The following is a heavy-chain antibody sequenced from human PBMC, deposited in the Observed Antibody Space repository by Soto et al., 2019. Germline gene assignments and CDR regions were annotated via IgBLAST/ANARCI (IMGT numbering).Heavy chain of an antibody. J-gene: IGHJ5*02. Sequence: SETLSLTCAVSGGSTSSDNWRSWVRLPPGKGLEWIGEIFHSGSTNYNPSLKSRFTISVDKSKNQFSLKLSSVTAADTAVYYCAKKQWVVPNWFDPWGQGPLVTVS. CDR3: AKKQWVVPNWFDP. D-gene: IGHD6-19*01. V-gene: IGHV4-4*02. CDR1: GGSTSSDNW. CDR2: IFHSGST.